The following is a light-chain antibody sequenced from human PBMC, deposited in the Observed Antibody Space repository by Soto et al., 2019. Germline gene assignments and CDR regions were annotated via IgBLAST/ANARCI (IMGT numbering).Light chain of an antibody. CDR3: QHRMNWPLT. V-gene: IGKV3-11*01. CDR1: QSVNSNY. J-gene: IGKJ5*01. CDR2: GIS. Sequence: EIVMKQAPATLSVSTGEGATLSCRASQSVNSNYLAWYQQKPGQAPRLLIYGISKRATGIPARFSGSGSETDFTLTISSLEPEDFAVYYCQHRMNWPLTFGQGTRLEIK.